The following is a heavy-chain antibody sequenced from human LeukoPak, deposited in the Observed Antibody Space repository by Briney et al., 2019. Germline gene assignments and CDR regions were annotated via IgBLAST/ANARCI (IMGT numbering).Heavy chain of an antibody. D-gene: IGHD1-1*01. Sequence: SETLSLTYTVSGGSISSSSYYWGWIRQPPGKGLEWIGSIYYSGSTYYNPSLKSRVTISVDTSKNQFSLKLSSVTAADTAVYYCARLSTPYSWNDGWVYWFDPWGQGTLVTVSS. CDR1: GGSISSSSYY. J-gene: IGHJ5*02. CDR2: IYYSGST. CDR3: ARLSTPYSWNDGWVYWFDP. V-gene: IGHV4-39*01.